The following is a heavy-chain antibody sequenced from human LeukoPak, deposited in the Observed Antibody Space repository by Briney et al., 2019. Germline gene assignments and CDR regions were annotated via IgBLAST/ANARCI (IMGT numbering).Heavy chain of an antibody. Sequence: GGSLRLSCADSGFPFSIYAMNWVRQAPGKGLEWVSVITGSGGFTQYADSVKGRFTISRDNSKNTVYLQMNSLRVEDTALYYCVRSLDYWGQGTLVTVSS. J-gene: IGHJ4*02. CDR2: ITGSGGFT. CDR1: GFPFSIYA. CDR3: VRSLDY. V-gene: IGHV3-23*01.